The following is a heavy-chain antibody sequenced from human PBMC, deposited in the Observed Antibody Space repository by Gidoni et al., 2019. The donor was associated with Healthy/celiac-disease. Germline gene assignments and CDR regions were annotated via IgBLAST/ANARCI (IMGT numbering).Heavy chain of an antibody. V-gene: IGHV4-59*01. CDR3: ARGHDSSGYYLGYFDY. D-gene: IGHD3-22*01. CDR1: GGSISSYY. Sequence: QVQLQESGPGLVKPSETLSLTCTVPGGSISSYYWSWIRQPPGKGLEWIGYIYYSGSTNYNPSLKSRVTISVDTSKNQFSLKLSSVTAADTAVYYCARGHDSSGYYLGYFDYWGQGTLVTVSS. CDR2: IYYSGST. J-gene: IGHJ4*02.